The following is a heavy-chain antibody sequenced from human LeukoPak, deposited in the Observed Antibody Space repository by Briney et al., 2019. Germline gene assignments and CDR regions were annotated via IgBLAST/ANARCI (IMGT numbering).Heavy chain of an antibody. CDR1: GDSVSSNSAA. Sequence: SQTLSLTCAISGDSVSSNSAAWNWIRQSPSRGLEWLGRTYYRSKWNNDFAVSVQSRITINPDTSKNQFSLQLTSVTPEDTAVYYCARGRPSYYGMDVWGQGTTVTVSS. J-gene: IGHJ6*02. CDR3: ARGRPSYYGMDV. V-gene: IGHV6-1*01. CDR2: TYYRSKWNN.